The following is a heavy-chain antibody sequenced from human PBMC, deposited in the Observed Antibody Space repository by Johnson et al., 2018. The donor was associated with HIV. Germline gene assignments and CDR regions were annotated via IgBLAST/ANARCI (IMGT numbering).Heavy chain of an antibody. D-gene: IGHD4-17*01. J-gene: IGHJ3*02. CDR3: ARGLIDYGDSQACEI. V-gene: IGHV3-30*04. Sequence: QEQLVESGGGLVQPGGSLRLSCAASGFTFSSYAMHWVRQAPGQGLEWVAVISYAGSNKYYADSVKGRFTISRDSSKNTLYRQMNSLRAEDTAVYYCARGLIDYGDSQACEIWGQGTLVTVSS. CDR1: GFTFSSYA. CDR2: ISYAGSNK.